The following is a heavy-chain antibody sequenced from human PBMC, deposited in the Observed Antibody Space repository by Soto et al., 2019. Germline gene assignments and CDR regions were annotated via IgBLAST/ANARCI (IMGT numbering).Heavy chain of an antibody. CDR2: IIPMLGIA. V-gene: IGHV1-69*02. D-gene: IGHD5-18*01. J-gene: IGHJ4*02. CDR3: ANRGYSYGFVIY. Sequence: QVQLVQSGAEVKKPGSSVKVSCKASGGTFSSYTFSWVRQAPGQGLEWMGRIIPMLGIANYAQKFQGRVTITADKSTSTAYMELIRLRSEDTAVYYCANRGYSYGFVIYWGQGTLVTVSS. CDR1: GGTFSSYT.